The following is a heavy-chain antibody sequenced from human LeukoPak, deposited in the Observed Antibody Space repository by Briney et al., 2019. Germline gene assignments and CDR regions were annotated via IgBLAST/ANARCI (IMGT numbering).Heavy chain of an antibody. D-gene: IGHD1-14*01. CDR1: SGSMTNYY. V-gene: IGHV4-39*07. Sequence: SETLSLTCTVSSGSMTNYYWSWIRQPPGKGLEWIGSIYYSGSTYYSPSLKSRVTISEDTSRNQFSLKLSSVTAADTAVYYCARVEVGRITATNWFDPWGQGTLVTVSS. J-gene: IGHJ5*02. CDR2: IYYSGST. CDR3: ARVEVGRITATNWFDP.